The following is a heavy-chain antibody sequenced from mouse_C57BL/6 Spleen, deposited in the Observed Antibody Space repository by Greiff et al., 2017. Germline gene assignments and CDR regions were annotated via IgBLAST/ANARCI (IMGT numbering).Heavy chain of an antibody. CDR3: ARGPIYYDYFDY. CDR2: ISYDGSN. CDR1: GYSITSGYY. Sequence: EVQLVESGPGLVKPSQSLSLTCSVTGYSITSGYYWNWIRQFPGNKLEWMGYISYDGSNNYNPSLKNRISITRDTSKNQFFLKLNSVTTEDTATXYCARGPIYYDYFDYGGQGTTLTVSS. D-gene: IGHD2-4*01. V-gene: IGHV3-6*01. J-gene: IGHJ2*01.